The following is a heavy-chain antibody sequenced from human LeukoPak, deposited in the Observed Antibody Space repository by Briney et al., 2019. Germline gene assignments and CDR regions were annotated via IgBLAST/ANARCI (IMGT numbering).Heavy chain of an antibody. CDR3: ARDKMVRGVTHSRYYYYGMDV. V-gene: IGHV3-21*01. CDR2: ISSSSSYI. Sequence: PGGSLRLSCAASGFTFSSYSMNWVRQAPGKGLEWVSSISSSSSYIYYADSVKGRFTISRDNAKNSLYLQMNSLRAEDTAVYYCARDKMVRGVTHSRYYYYGMDVWGQGTTVTVSS. J-gene: IGHJ6*02. D-gene: IGHD3-10*01. CDR1: GFTFSSYS.